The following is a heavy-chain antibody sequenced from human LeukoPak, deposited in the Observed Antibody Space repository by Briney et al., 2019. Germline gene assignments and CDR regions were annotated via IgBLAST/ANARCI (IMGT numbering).Heavy chain of an antibody. Sequence: GGSLRLSCAAPGFTLSRYWMYWVRQAPGKGLVWVSRINSDGSSTNYADSVKGRLPISRDNAKNTLYLQMNSLRAEDTAVYYCAREIGVSGELSSVYYYYMDVWGKGTTVTVSS. CDR1: GFTLSRYW. V-gene: IGHV3-74*01. CDR2: INSDGSST. D-gene: IGHD3-10*02. CDR3: AREIGVSGELSSVYYYYMDV. J-gene: IGHJ6*03.